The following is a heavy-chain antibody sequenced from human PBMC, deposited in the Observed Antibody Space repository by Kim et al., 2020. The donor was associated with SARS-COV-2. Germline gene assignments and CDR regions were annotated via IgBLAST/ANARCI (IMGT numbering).Heavy chain of an antibody. V-gene: IGHV5-51*01. J-gene: IGHJ6*02. D-gene: IGHD3-9*01. Sequence: GESLKISCKGSGYSFTSYWIGWVRQMPGKGLEWMGIIYPGDSDTRYSPSFQGQVTISADKSISTAYLQWSSLKASDTAMYYCARHLTDILGYYYGMDVWGQGTTVTVSS. CDR1: GYSFTSYW. CDR2: IYPGDSDT. CDR3: ARHLTDILGYYYGMDV.